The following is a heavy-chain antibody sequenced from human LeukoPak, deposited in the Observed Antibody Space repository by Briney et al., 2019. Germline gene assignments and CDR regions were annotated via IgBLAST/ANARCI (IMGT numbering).Heavy chain of an antibody. Sequence: GGSLRLSCAASGFTFSSYAMSWVRQAPGKGLEWVSAISGSGGSTYYADSVKGRFTISRDNSKNTLYLQMNSLRAEDTAVYYCAKDPGYYGSGSDNWFDPWGQGTLVTVSS. J-gene: IGHJ5*02. D-gene: IGHD3-10*01. V-gene: IGHV3-23*01. CDR2: ISGSGGST. CDR3: AKDPGYYGSGSDNWFDP. CDR1: GFTFSSYA.